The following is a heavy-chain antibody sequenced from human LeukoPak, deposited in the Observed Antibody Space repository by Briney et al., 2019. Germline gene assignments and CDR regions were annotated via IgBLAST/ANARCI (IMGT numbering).Heavy chain of an antibody. CDR1: GFTFGDYA. V-gene: IGHV3-49*04. J-gene: IGHJ3*02. CDR2: IRSKAYGGTT. D-gene: IGHD3-22*01. Sequence: GGSLRLSCTASGFTFGDYAMSWVRQAPGKGLEWVGFIRSKAYGGTTEYAASVKGRFTISRDDSKSIAYLRMNSLKTEDTAVYYCTRARGSSHKYYYDSSGYDAFDIWGQGTMVTVSS. CDR3: TRARGSSHKYYYDSSGYDAFDI.